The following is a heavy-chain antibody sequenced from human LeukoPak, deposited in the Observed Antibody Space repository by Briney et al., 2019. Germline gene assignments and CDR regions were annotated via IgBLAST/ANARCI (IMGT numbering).Heavy chain of an antibody. V-gene: IGHV3-15*01. Sequence: PGGSLRLSCAASGFTFSNAWMSWVRQAPGKGLEWVGRIKRKTDSGTADYAAPVKGRFTISRDDSKNTLYLQMNSLKTEDTAVYYCTILYGPAVWGQGTLVTVSS. CDR1: GFTFSNAW. D-gene: IGHD4-17*01. CDR2: IKRKTDSGTA. J-gene: IGHJ4*02. CDR3: TILYGPAV.